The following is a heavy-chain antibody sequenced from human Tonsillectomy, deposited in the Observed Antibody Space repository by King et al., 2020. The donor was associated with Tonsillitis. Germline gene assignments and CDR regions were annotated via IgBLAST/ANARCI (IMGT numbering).Heavy chain of an antibody. D-gene: IGHD1-26*01. CDR1: GFIFSGFA. CDR3: AKEIRGYYVGA. V-gene: IGHV3-30*02. Sequence: VQLVESGGGVVQPGGSLRLSCAASGFIFSGFAMHWVRQAPGQGLEWVALITYDGTRKYYGDSVRGRFTISRDDSQNTLYLQMDSLRSEDTTVYYCAKEIRGYYVGAWGQGTLVTVSS. CDR2: ITYDGTRK. J-gene: IGHJ5*02.